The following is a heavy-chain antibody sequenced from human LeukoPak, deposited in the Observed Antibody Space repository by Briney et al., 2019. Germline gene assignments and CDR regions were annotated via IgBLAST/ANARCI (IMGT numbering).Heavy chain of an antibody. CDR3: VRGTGY. CDR1: GFTFSTYV. J-gene: IGHJ4*02. V-gene: IGHV3-64D*06. Sequence: GGSLRLSCPVSGFTFSTYVMHWVRQAPGEGLEYVSAISSNGDNTYYADSVKGRFTISRDNSKNTLYLQMSSLRADDTAVYYCVRGTGYWGQGTLVTVSS. CDR2: ISSNGDNT.